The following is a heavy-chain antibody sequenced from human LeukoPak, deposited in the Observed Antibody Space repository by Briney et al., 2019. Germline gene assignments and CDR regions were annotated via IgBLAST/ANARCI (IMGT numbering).Heavy chain of an antibody. CDR1: GGSISSYY. CDR3: AAFRQWLVIVDY. Sequence: SETLSLTCTVSGGSISSYYWSWIRQPPGKGLEWIGYIYYSGSTNYNPSLKSRVTISVDTSKNQFSLNLISVTAADTAVYYCAAFRQWLVIVDYWGQGALVTVSS. J-gene: IGHJ4*02. D-gene: IGHD6-19*01. CDR2: IYYSGST. V-gene: IGHV4-59*08.